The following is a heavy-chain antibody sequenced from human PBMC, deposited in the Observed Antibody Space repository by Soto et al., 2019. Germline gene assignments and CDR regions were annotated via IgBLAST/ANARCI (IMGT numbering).Heavy chain of an antibody. CDR3: ASGQNDIVSG. Sequence: QVQLVQSGAEVKKPGASVKVSCKASGYTFIGYDINWVRQATGQGLEWMGWMNPNSGNTVYTQNFQGRVTMTRNTTTSTAYMGLDSLRSDDTTVDYCASGQNDIVSGGGQGTLVTVSS. V-gene: IGHV1-8*01. D-gene: IGHD3-9*01. CDR1: GYTFIGYD. J-gene: IGHJ4*02. CDR2: MNPNSGNT.